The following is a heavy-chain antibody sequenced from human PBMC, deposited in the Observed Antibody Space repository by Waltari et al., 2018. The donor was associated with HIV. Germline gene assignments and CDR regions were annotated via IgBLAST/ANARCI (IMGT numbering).Heavy chain of an antibody. D-gene: IGHD3-3*01. CDR1: GFTFDDYA. CDR2: ISWNSGSI. J-gene: IGHJ4*02. V-gene: IGHV3-9*01. Sequence: EVQLVESGGGLVQPGRSLRLSCAASGFTFDDYAMHWVRQAPGKGLEWVSGISWNSGSIGYADSVKGRFTISRDNAKNSLYLQMNSLRPEDTALYYCAKGRGAYYVSYYFDYWGQGTLVTVSS. CDR3: AKGRGAYYVSYYFDY.